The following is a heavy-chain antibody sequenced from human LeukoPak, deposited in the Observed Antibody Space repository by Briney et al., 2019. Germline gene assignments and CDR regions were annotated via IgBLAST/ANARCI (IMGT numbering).Heavy chain of an antibody. Sequence: SVNVSCTASGGTFSSYAISWVRPAPGQGLEWMGGIIPIFGTANYAQKFQGRVTITADESTSTAYMELSSLRSEDTAVYYCASPTAMARYYFDYWGQGTLVTVSS. D-gene: IGHD5-18*01. V-gene: IGHV1-69*13. J-gene: IGHJ4*02. CDR3: ASPTAMARYYFDY. CDR2: IIPIFGTA. CDR1: GGTFSSYA.